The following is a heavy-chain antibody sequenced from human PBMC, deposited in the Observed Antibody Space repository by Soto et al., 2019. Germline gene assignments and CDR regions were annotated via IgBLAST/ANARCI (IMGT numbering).Heavy chain of an antibody. V-gene: IGHV4-59*01. CDR2: IDDTGST. CDR1: GDSISSSY. Sequence: SEPLCLSCTVSGDSISSSYWNWILQAPGKGLEWIGYIDDTGSTNYNPSLKSRVTLSVDPSNNQYSLKLSSVTAADTAVYYCARGVLEWLLRDSYYYYMDVWGKGTTVTV. J-gene: IGHJ6*03. CDR3: ARGVLEWLLRDSYYYYMDV. D-gene: IGHD3-3*01.